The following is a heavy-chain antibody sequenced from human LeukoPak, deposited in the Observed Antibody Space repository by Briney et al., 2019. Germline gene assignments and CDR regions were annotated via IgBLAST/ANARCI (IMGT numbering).Heavy chain of an antibody. Sequence: PGGSLRLSCAASGFTFSSYSMNWVRQAPGKGLEWVSYISSSSTICYADSVEGRFTISRDNAKNSLYLQMNSLRAEDTAVYYCARDNGYCSGGSCYRYGMDVWGQGTTVTVSS. V-gene: IGHV3-48*01. CDR3: ARDNGYCSGGSCYRYGMDV. J-gene: IGHJ6*02. CDR2: ISSSSTI. CDR1: GFTFSSYS. D-gene: IGHD2-15*01.